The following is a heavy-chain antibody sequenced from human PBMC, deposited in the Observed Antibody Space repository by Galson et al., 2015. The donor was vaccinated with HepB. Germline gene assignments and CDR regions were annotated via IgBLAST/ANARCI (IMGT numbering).Heavy chain of an antibody. CDR3: ARDPKYYYENWFDP. J-gene: IGHJ5*02. D-gene: IGHD3-22*01. CDR2: INTNTGNP. CDR1: GYTFTSYA. V-gene: IGHV7-4-1*02. Sequence: SVKVSCKASGYTFTSYAMNWVRQAPGQGLEWMGWINTNTGNPTYAQGFTGRFVFSLDTSVSTAYLQISSLKAEDTAVYYCARDPKYYYENWFDPWGQGTLVTVSS.